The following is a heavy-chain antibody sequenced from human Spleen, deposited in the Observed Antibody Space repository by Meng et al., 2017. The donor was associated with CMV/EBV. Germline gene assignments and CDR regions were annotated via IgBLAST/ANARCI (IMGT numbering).Heavy chain of an antibody. CDR3: ARVRFYSDSRYGMDV. CDR2: ITPYNGNT. V-gene: IGHV1-18*01. D-gene: IGHD1-26*01. J-gene: IGHJ6*02. Sequence: VSVKVSCKASGYMFTNYGVSWVRQAPGQGLEWMGWITPYNGNTNYPRRLQGRVTMTTDTSTTTAYMELRSLRSDDTAVYYCARVRFYSDSRYGMDVWGQGTTVTVSS. CDR1: GYMFTNYG.